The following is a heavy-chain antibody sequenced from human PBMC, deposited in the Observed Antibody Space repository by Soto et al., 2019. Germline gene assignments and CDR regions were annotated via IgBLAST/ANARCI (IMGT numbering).Heavy chain of an antibody. Sequence: PSETLSLTCTVSVGSISSYYWIWIRQPPGKGLEWIGYIYYSGSTNYNPSLKSRVTISVDTSKNQFSLKLSSVTAADTAVYYCARVRGYSYGYRYFDYWGQGTQVTVSS. CDR1: VGSISSYY. CDR3: ARVRGYSYGYRYFDY. J-gene: IGHJ4*02. V-gene: IGHV4-59*01. CDR2: IYYSGST. D-gene: IGHD5-18*01.